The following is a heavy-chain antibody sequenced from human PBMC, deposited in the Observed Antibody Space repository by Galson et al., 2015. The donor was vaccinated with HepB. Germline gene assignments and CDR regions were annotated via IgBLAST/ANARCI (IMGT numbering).Heavy chain of an antibody. CDR2: ISSNGGRT. V-gene: IGHV3-64*05. CDR1: GLTFSNYA. CDR3: VKSDSSGWDTLGY. D-gene: IGHD6-19*01. Sequence: SLRLSCAASGLTFSNYAMHWVRQAPGKGLEYVSGISSNGGRTYYADSVKGRFNISRDNSKNTLYVQMSSLRPEDTAVYYCVKSDSSGWDTLGYWGQGTLVTVSS. J-gene: IGHJ4*02.